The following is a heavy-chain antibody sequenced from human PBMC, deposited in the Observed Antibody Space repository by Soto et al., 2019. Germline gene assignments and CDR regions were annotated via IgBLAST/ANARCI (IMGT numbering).Heavy chain of an antibody. Sequence: APLNLYCKAAVYTFTIYLSSWLSKNNEQGLGWMGIINANSGSASYAQKLQGRVTMTRDASTSTVYMELSSLRSEDTAVYYCARGGQQLAPDAFDIWGQGTMVTVSS. CDR2: INANSGSA. J-gene: IGHJ3*02. V-gene: IGHV1-46*03. CDR3: ARGGQQLAPDAFDI. D-gene: IGHD6-13*01. CDR1: VYTFTIYL.